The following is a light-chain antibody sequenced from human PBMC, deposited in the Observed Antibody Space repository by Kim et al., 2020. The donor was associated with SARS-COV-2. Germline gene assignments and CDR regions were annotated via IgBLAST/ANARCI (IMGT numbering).Light chain of an antibody. CDR2: WAS. J-gene: IGKJ1*01. V-gene: IGKV4-1*01. Sequence: ATITCKASQSVLYSSNNKNYLAWYQQKPGPPPKLLIYWASTRESGVPDRFSGSGSGTDFTLTISSLQAEDVAVYYCQQYYSTPRTFGQGTKVDIK. CDR1: QSVLYSSNNKNY. CDR3: QQYYSTPRT.